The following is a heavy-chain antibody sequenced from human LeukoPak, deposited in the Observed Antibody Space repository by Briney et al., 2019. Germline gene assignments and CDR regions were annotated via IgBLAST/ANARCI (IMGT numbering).Heavy chain of an antibody. D-gene: IGHD3-22*01. CDR1: GGSISSSNYY. CDR2: IYYSGST. V-gene: IGHV4-39*01. J-gene: IGHJ5*02. CDR3: ARGVRKGGSSYYYDSSGSKPHNWFDP. Sequence: PSETLSLTCTVSGGSISSSNYYWGWIRQPPGKGLEWIGSIYYSGSTYYNPSLKSRVTISVDTSKNQFSLKLNSVTAADTAVYYCARGVRKGGSSYYYDSSGSKPHNWFDPWGQGTLVTVSS.